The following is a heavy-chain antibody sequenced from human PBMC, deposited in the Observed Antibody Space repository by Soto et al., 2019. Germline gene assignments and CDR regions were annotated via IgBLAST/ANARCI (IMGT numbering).Heavy chain of an antibody. CDR3: AKDRGTGDYGVNAVDI. CDR1: GFTFSVFA. V-gene: IGHV3-23*01. J-gene: IGHJ3*02. D-gene: IGHD7-27*01. Sequence: EVQLLESGGGLVQPGGSLRLSCAASGFTFSVFAMSWVRQAPGKGLELVSTISGRGENTYYADSVKGRFTISRDKSKNRLNLQMNSLRGEDTAVYYCAKDRGTGDYGVNAVDIWGQGTMVTVAS. CDR2: ISGRGENT.